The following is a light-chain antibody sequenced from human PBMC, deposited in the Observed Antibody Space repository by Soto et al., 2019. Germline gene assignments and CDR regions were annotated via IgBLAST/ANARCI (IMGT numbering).Light chain of an antibody. CDR3: SAHTVRSTGV. CDR2: DVT. V-gene: IGLV2-14*03. Sequence: QSALTQPASVSGSPGQSITISCTGTSNDVGGDDYVSWYQQYPGKAPKLMIYDVTNRPSGVSIRFSGSKSGNTASLTISGLQAEDEADYYRSAHTVRSTGVFGTGTKLTVL. J-gene: IGLJ1*01. CDR1: SNDVGGDDY.